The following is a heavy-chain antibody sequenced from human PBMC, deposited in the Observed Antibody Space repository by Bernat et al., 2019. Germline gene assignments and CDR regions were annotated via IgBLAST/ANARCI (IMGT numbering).Heavy chain of an antibody. D-gene: IGHD6-19*01. CDR1: GFTFSNYW. CDR3: AVATGWYPDY. J-gene: IGHJ4*02. V-gene: IGHV3-7*02. Sequence: EVQLVESGGGLVRPGGSLRLSCAASGFTFSNYWMSWVRQAPGKGLEWVANIKQDESERNYLDSVKGRFTISRDNAKNLLYLQMNSLRVEDTAVYYCAVATGWYPDYWGQGTLVTVSS. CDR2: IKQDESER.